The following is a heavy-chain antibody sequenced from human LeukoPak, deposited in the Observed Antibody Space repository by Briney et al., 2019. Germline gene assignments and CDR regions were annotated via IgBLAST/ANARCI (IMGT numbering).Heavy chain of an antibody. D-gene: IGHD3-10*01. V-gene: IGHV4-39*01. J-gene: IGHJ4*02. CDR1: GVSISSSSYY. CDR3: ARQDRSGINKKDFDY. Sequence: SSETLSLTCTVSGVSISSSSYYWGWIRQPPGKGLEWIGSIYSSGSTYHNPSLKSRVTISVDTSKNQFSLKLNSVTAADTAVYYCARQDRSGINKKDFDYWGQGTLVTVSS. CDR2: IYSSGST.